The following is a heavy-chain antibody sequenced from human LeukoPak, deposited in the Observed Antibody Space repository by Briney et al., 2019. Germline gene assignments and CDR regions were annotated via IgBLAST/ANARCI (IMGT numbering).Heavy chain of an antibody. V-gene: IGHV1-2*02. CDR3: ARGNFYDNKGYSPELRY. D-gene: IGHD3-10*01. CDR1: GYIFTSYY. CDR2: SDPKSGAT. J-gene: IGHJ4*02. Sequence: ASVKVSCKTSGYIFTSYYIHWLRQAPGQRFEWMGWSDPKSGATKYEHFQGRVNMTRDTSISTAYMELSRLTSDDTAVYYCARGNFYDNKGYSPELRYWGQGTLVTVSS.